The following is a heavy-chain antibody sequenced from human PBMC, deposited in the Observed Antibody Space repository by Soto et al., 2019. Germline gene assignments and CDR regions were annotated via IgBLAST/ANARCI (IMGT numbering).Heavy chain of an antibody. CDR1: GYTFTSHV. Sequence: ASEKVSCKASGYTFTSHVINWVRQAPGQGLEWMGWISTYNGNTHYAQNLQGRVSMTTDTSTTTAYMELRSLRSDDTAVYFCARPDFKYYFDGGLCGNNPFFDNCGRGTLVAVCS. CDR3: ARPDFKYYFDGGLCGNNPFFDN. J-gene: IGHJ4*02. V-gene: IGHV1-18*04. D-gene: IGHD3-22*01. CDR2: ISTYNGNT.